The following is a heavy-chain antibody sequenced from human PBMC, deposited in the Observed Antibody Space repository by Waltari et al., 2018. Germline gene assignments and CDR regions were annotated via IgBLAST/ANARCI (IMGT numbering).Heavy chain of an antibody. CDR3: VRSDYGDYVGGYY. D-gene: IGHD4-17*01. V-gene: IGHV3-21*01. CDR1: GFRVSDST. CDR2: ISSSSSFI. J-gene: IGHJ4*02. Sequence: EVQLVESGGGLVTPGGSLRLSGEAPGFRVSDSTMSWVRQTAGKGLEWVSSISSSSSFIYYADSVKGRFTISRDNAKNSLFLQMNSLRAEDTSVYYCVRSDYGDYVGGYYWGQGTVVTVSS.